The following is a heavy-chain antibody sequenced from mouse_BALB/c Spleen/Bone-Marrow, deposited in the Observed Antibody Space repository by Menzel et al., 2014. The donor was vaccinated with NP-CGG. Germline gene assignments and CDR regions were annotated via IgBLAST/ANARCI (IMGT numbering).Heavy chain of an antibody. CDR2: ISSGGGST. Sequence: LKLSCAASGFAFSSYDMSWVRQTPEKRLEWVAYISSGGGSTYYPNTVKGRFTISRDNAKNTLYLQMSSLKSEDTAMYYCARTTPYAMDYWGQGTSVTVSS. J-gene: IGHJ4*01. V-gene: IGHV5-12-1*01. CDR1: GFAFSSYD. D-gene: IGHD5-5*01. CDR3: ARTTPYAMDY.